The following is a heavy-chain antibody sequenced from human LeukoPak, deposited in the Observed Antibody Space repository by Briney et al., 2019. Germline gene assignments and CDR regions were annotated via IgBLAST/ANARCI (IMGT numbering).Heavy chain of an antibody. D-gene: IGHD4-17*01. CDR2: INTNTGNP. J-gene: IGHJ5*02. CDR1: GYTFTSYA. CDR3: ARCDYGAFNNWFDP. Sequence: ASVKVSCKASGYTFTSYAMNWVRQAPGQGLEWMGWINTNTGNPTYAQDFTGRFVFSLDTSVSTAYLQISSLKAEDTAVYYCARCDYGAFNNWFDPWGQGTLVTVSS. V-gene: IGHV7-4-1*02.